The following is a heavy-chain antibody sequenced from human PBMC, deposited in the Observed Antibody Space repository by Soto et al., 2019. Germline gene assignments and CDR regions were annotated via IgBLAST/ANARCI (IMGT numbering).Heavy chain of an antibody. CDR2: ISSSGSTI. D-gene: IGHD3-22*01. Sequence: GESLKISCAASGFTFSDYYMSWIRQAPGKGLEWVSYISSSGSTIYYADSVKGRFTISRDNAKNSLYLQMNSLRAEDTAVYYCARATDSSGYHDAFDIWGQGTMVTVSS. CDR1: GFTFSDYY. J-gene: IGHJ3*02. V-gene: IGHV3-11*01. CDR3: ARATDSSGYHDAFDI.